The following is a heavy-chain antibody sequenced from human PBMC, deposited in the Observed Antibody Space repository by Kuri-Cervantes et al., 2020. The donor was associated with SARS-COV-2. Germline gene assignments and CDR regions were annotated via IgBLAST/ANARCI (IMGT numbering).Heavy chain of an antibody. J-gene: IGHJ5*02. CDR3: AKACYYDSSGLGWFDP. CDR2: IKQDGSEK. D-gene: IGHD3-22*01. Sequence: LTLTCTFSGFSLSTSGMCVSWIRQPPGKALEWVANIKQDGSEKYYVDSVKGRFTISRDNAKNSLYLQMNSLRAEDTAVYYCAKACYYDSSGLGWFDPWGQGTLVTVSS. V-gene: IGHV3-7*03. CDR1: GFSLSTSG.